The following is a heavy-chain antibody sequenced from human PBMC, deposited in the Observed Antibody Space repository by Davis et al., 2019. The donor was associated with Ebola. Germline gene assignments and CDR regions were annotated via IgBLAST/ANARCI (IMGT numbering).Heavy chain of an antibody. Sequence: GESLKISCKGSGYSFTSYWIGWVRQMPGKGLGWMGIIYPGDSDTRYSPSFQGQVTISADKSISTAYLQWSSLKASDTAMYYCARFSDTAMEEQVGPIDYWGQGTLVTVSS. V-gene: IGHV5-51*01. J-gene: IGHJ4*02. CDR3: ARFSDTAMEEQVGPIDY. CDR2: IYPGDSDT. D-gene: IGHD5-18*01. CDR1: GYSFTSYW.